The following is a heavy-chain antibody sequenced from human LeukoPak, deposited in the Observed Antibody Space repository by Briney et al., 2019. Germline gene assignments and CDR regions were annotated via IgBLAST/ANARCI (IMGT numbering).Heavy chain of an antibody. Sequence: GGYLRLSXVGSGFSFSSYNMNWVSQAPGKGLEWVSYISSSGSTVYYADSVRGRFTISRDNARNSLYLQMAGLTAEDTAVYYCARALDSALDVWGNGTTVTVSS. J-gene: IGHJ6*04. CDR2: ISSSGSTV. CDR3: ARALDSALDV. D-gene: IGHD3/OR15-3a*01. CDR1: GFSFSSYN. V-gene: IGHV3-48*01.